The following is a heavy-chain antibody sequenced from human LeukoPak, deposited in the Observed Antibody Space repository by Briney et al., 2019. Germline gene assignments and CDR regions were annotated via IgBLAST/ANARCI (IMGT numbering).Heavy chain of an antibody. J-gene: IGHJ4*02. CDR2: INPNSGGT. CDR1: GYTFTGYY. Sequence: ASVTVSCKASGYTFTGYYMHWVRQAPGQGLEWMGWINPNSGGTNYAQKFQGRVTMTRDTSISTAYMELSRLRSDDTAVYYCASGDDYGDYGFDYWGQGTLVTVSS. D-gene: IGHD4-17*01. CDR3: ASGDDYGDYGFDY. V-gene: IGHV1-2*02.